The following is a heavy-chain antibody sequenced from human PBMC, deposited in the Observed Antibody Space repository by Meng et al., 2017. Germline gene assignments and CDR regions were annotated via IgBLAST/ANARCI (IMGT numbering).Heavy chain of an antibody. V-gene: IGHV3-7*01. D-gene: IGHD3-10*01. CDR1: GFYFSSCW. CDR2: IKQDGSEK. Sequence: ERQLWWLGEGLVQPGGYRVLFCAASGFYFSSCWMSWVRQAPGKGLEWVANIKQDGSEKYYVDSVKGRFTISRDNAKNSLYLQMNSLRAEDTAVYYCAREGVIYWYFDLWGRGTLVTVSS. J-gene: IGHJ2*01. CDR3: AREGVIYWYFDL.